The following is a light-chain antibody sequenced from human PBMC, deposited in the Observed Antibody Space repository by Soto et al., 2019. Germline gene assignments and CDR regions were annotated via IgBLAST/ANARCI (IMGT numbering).Light chain of an antibody. CDR1: SSNIGNNA. V-gene: IGLV1-36*01. Sequence: QSVLTQPPSLSEAPRQRVTISCSGSSSNIGNNAVNWYQQLPGKAPKLLIYYDDLLPSGVSDRFSGSKSGTSASLAISGLQSEDEADYYCATWDDRLNGHVFGTGTKVTVL. J-gene: IGLJ1*01. CDR2: YDD. CDR3: ATWDDRLNGHV.